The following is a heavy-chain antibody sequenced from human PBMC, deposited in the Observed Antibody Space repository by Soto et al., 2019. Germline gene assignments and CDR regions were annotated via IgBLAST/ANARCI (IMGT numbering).Heavy chain of an antibody. Sequence: EVQLVESGGGLVKPGESLRLSCAASGFIFNDAWMHWVRQAPGKGLEWVGRIKSNTDGGTTDYAAPVKDRFIISRDASQNTQHLQLNSVKTEGTGIYYCSTYRPKTGWFWGQGTLVTVSS. CDR3: STYRPKTGWF. J-gene: IGHJ4*02. CDR2: IKSNTDGGTT. CDR1: GFIFNDAW. V-gene: IGHV3-15*07. D-gene: IGHD7-27*01.